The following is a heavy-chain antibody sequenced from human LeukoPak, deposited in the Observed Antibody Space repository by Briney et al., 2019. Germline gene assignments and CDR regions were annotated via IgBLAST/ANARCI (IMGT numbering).Heavy chain of an antibody. V-gene: IGHV4-59*01. D-gene: IGHD3-22*01. CDR1: GVSISNYC. Sequence: SETLSLTCTVSGVSISNYCWSWIRQPPGKGLEWIGYIYYSGSTNYNPSLKSRVTISVDTSKNQFSLNLSSVTAADTAMYYCARDRSPEGYYDSSHWDYYHGMDVWGQGTTVTVSS. CDR2: IYYSGST. J-gene: IGHJ6*02. CDR3: ARDRSPEGYYDSSHWDYYHGMDV.